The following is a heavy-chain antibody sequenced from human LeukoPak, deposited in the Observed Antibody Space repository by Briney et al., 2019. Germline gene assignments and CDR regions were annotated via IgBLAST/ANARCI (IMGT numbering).Heavy chain of an antibody. D-gene: IGHD3-16*02. CDR1: GFTFSSYE. Sequence: GGSLRLPCAASGFTFSSYEIQWVRQAPGKGLEWISYGSQSGATTYFADSVKGRFIISRDNAKNSLYMQMNSLRAEDTAVYYCARVERLRLGELSAPWAMDVWGQGTTVTVSS. CDR2: GSQSGATT. J-gene: IGHJ6*02. V-gene: IGHV3-48*03. CDR3: ARVERLRLGELSAPWAMDV.